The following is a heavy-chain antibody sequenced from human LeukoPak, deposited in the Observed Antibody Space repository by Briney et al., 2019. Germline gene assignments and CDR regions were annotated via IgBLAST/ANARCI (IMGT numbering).Heavy chain of an antibody. CDR1: GGSISSGDYY. V-gene: IGHV4-61*08. CDR3: ARESNWGPWV. Sequence: SETLSLTCTVSGGSISSGDYYWSWIRQPPGKGLEWIGYIYYSGSTNYNPSLKSRVTMSVDTSKNQFSLKLSSVTAADTAVYYCARESNWGPWVWGRGTLVTVSS. D-gene: IGHD7-27*01. CDR2: IYYSGST. J-gene: IGHJ4*02.